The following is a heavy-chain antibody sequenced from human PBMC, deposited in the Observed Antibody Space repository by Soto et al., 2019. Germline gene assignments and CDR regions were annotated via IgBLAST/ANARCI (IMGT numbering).Heavy chain of an antibody. CDR3: ARKHSLDYIRWGLDP. CDR2: INPKSDDA. Sequence: ASVKVSCKASGYPFSDNQIHWLRRAPGQGLEWMGRINPKSDDANYAQKFQGRVTMTRDTSIDTAYLELTGLTSDDTATYYCARKHSLDYIRWGLDPWGQGTLVTVSS. V-gene: IGHV1-2*02. J-gene: IGHJ5*02. CDR1: GYPFSDNQ. D-gene: IGHD4-4*01.